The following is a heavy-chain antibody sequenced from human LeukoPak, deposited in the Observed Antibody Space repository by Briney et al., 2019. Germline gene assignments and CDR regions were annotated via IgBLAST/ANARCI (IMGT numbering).Heavy chain of an antibody. CDR1: GGSISSSSYY. CDR2: IYYSGST. J-gene: IGHJ3*02. CDR3: ARGGAAWLRFLEWLLLFDI. V-gene: IGHV4-39*07. Sequence: SETLSLTCTVSGGSISSSSYYWGWIRQPPGKGLEWIGSIYYSGSTYYNPSLKSRVTISVDTSKNQFSLKLSSVTAADTAVYYFARGGAAWLRFLEWLLLFDIWGQGTMVTVSS. D-gene: IGHD3-3*01.